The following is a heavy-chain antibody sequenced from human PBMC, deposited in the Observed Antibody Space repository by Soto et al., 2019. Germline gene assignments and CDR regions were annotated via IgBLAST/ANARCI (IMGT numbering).Heavy chain of an antibody. CDR1: GGSISSYY. CDR3: ARRHGDYETFDY. J-gene: IGHJ4*02. Sequence: SETLSLTCTVSGGSISSYYWSWIRQPPGKGLEWIGYIYYSGSTNCNPSLKSRVTISVDTSKNQFSLKLSSVTAADTAVYYCARRHGDYETFDYWGQGTLVTVSS. D-gene: IGHD4-17*01. V-gene: IGHV4-59*01. CDR2: IYYSGST.